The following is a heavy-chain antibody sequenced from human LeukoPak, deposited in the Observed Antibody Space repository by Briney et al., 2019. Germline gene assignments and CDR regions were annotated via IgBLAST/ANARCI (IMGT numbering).Heavy chain of an antibody. J-gene: IGHJ4*02. CDR3: ASLSLRWSDY. D-gene: IGHD4-23*01. Sequence: GGSLRLSCAASGFTFSSYAMNWVRQAPGKGLEWVSGISGSGDSTYYADSVKGRFTISRDNAKNSLYLQMNSLRAEDTAVYYCASLSLRWSDYWGQGTLVTVSS. CDR1: GFTFSSYA. CDR2: ISGSGDST. V-gene: IGHV3-23*01.